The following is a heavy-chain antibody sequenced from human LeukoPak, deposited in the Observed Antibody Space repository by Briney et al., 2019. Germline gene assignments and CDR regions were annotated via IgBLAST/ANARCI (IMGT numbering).Heavy chain of an antibody. CDR3: ARGGLSAPFDY. CDR1: GGSISSYY. CDR2: IYHSGST. V-gene: IGHV4-59*12. J-gene: IGHJ4*02. D-gene: IGHD3-16*01. Sequence: PSETLSLTCTVSGGSISSYYWSWIRQPPGKGLEWIGYIYHSGSTYYNPSLKSRVTISVDRSKNQFSLKLSSVTAADTAVYYCARGGLSAPFDYWGQGTLVTVSS.